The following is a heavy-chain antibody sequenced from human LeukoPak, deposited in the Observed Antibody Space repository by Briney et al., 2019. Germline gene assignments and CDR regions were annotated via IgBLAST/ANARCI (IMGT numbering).Heavy chain of an antibody. CDR3: AKLGKTENHYGSGRFSYYYYMDV. Sequence: PGGSLRLSCAASGFTVSSNDTSWVRQAPGRGLECISVIYSGGSTDYADSVKGRLTISRDNSKNALYLQMNSLRAEDTAVYYCAKLGKTENHYGSGRFSYYYYMDVWGKGTTVTTSS. CDR1: GFTVSSND. V-gene: IGHV3-53*01. J-gene: IGHJ6*03. CDR2: IYSGGST. D-gene: IGHD3-10*01.